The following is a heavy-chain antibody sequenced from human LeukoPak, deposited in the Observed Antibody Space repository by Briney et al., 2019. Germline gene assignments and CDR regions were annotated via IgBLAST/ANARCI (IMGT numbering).Heavy chain of an antibody. CDR1: GYTFTGYY. CDR2: INPNSGGT. D-gene: IGHD2-15*01. J-gene: IGHJ5*02. V-gene: IGHV1-2*02. CDR3: ARVTPIYCNGGGCYENWFDP. Sequence: GASVKVSCKASGYTFTGYYMHWVRQAPGQGLEWMGWINPNSGGTNYAQKFQGRVTMTRDTSISTAYMELSRLRSDDTAVYYCARVTPIYCNGGGCYENWFDPWGQGTLVTVSS.